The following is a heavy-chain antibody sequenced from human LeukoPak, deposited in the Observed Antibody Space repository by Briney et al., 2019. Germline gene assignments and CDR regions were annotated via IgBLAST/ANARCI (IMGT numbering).Heavy chain of an antibody. V-gene: IGHV4-39*01. CDR3: ARHRDGYFTNFDN. CDR2: LSYGGSP. J-gene: IGHJ4*02. D-gene: IGHD3-22*01. CDR1: GGSISSSNYY. Sequence: SETLSLTCTVSGGSISSSNYYWGWVRQPPGKGLEWIGSLSYGGSPYHNPSLKSRLTISVYTSNNQFSRKLRPVAAATAAVYYCARHRDGYFTNFDNWGQGTLVTVSS.